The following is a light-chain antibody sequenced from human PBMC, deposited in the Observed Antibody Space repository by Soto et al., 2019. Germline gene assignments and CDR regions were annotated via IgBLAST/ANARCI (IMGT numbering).Light chain of an antibody. V-gene: IGKV1-39*01. CDR2: NAF. Sequence: DIQMTPSPSSLSASLGDRITITCRASPSLNRYLNWYQQKLGEAPRLLIYNAFTLQSGVPSRFSGGGSGTDFTLTISSLQRDDFATYYCQHSSSFPLNFGGGTKIEIK. J-gene: IGKJ4*01. CDR3: QHSSSFPLN. CDR1: PSLNRY.